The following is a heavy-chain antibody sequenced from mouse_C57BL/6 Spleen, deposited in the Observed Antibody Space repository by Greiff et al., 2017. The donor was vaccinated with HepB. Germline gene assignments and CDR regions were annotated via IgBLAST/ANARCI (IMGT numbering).Heavy chain of an antibody. Sequence: VQLKQSGGGLVKPGGSLKLSCAASGFTFSSYTMSWVRQTPEKRLEWVATISGGGGNTYYPDSVKGRFTISRDNAKNTLYLQMSSLRSEDTALYYCARHEEDYAMDYWGQGTSVTVSS. CDR3: ARHEEDYAMDY. CDR2: ISGGGGNT. J-gene: IGHJ4*01. V-gene: IGHV5-9*01. CDR1: GFTFSSYT.